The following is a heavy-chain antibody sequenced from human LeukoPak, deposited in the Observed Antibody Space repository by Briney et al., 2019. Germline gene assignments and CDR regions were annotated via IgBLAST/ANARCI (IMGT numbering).Heavy chain of an antibody. CDR3: ATLGHHYGMDV. CDR1: GYTLTELS. V-gene: IGHV1-24*01. Sequence: GASVKVSCKVSGYTLTELSMHWMRQAPGKGLGWMGGFYPEDGETIYAQKFQGRVTMTEDTSTDTVYMELSSLRSGDMAVYYCATLGHHYGMDVWGQGTTVTVSS. CDR2: FYPEDGET. J-gene: IGHJ6*02. D-gene: IGHD1-26*01.